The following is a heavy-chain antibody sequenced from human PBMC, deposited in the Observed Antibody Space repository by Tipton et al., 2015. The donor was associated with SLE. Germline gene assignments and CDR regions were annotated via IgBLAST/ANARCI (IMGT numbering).Heavy chain of an antibody. Sequence: TLSLTCDVNGGSFSGYYWSWVRQPAGKGLEWIGRIYTSASTIYNPSLKSRVTLSSDTSKNQFSLRVRSVTAADTAVYYCARGGGSYYDYWGQGTLVTVSS. D-gene: IGHD1-26*01. CDR3: ARGGGSYYDY. V-gene: IGHV4-59*10. J-gene: IGHJ4*02. CDR2: IYTSAST. CDR1: GGSFSGYY.